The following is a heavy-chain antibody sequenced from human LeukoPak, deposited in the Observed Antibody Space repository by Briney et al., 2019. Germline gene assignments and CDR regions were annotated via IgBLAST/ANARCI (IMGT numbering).Heavy chain of an antibody. D-gene: IGHD2-15*01. CDR3: ARVACSGGSCYHLDY. V-gene: IGHV4-4*07. CDR2: MYSSGIT. Sequence: KPSETLSLTCTVSGGSISTYYWTWIRQPAGKGLEWIGRMYSSGITDYNPSLKSRVTMSVDMSKNQFSLKLSSVTAADTAVYYCARVACSGGSCYHLDYWGQGTLVTVSS. J-gene: IGHJ4*02. CDR1: GGSISTYY.